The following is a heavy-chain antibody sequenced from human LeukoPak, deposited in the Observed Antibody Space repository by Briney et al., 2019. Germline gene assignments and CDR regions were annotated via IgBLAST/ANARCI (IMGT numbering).Heavy chain of an antibody. Sequence: PGESLKISCKGSGYSFTGYWIGWVRQMPGKGLEWMGIIYPGDSDTRYSPSFQGQVTISADKSISTAYLQWSSLKASDTAMYYCARRETDYVWGSYHYYFDYWGQGTLVAVSS. CDR3: ARRETDYVWGSYHYYFDY. V-gene: IGHV5-51*01. J-gene: IGHJ4*02. CDR1: GYSFTGYW. D-gene: IGHD3-16*01. CDR2: IYPGDSDT.